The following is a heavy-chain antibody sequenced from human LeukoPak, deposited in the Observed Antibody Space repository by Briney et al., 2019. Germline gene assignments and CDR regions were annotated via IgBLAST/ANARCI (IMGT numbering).Heavy chain of an antibody. V-gene: IGHV1-69*13. CDR1: GGTFSSYA. Sequence: SVKVSCKASGGTFSSYAISWVRQAPGQGLEWMGGIIPIFGTANYAQKFQGRVTITADESTSTAYTELSSLRSEDTAVYYCAREKRSGSSYFDYWGQGTLVTVSS. CDR3: AREKRSGSSYFDY. J-gene: IGHJ4*02. D-gene: IGHD1-26*01. CDR2: IIPIFGTA.